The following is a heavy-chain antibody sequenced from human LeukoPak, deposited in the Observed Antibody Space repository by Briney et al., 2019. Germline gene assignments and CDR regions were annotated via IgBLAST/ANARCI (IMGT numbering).Heavy chain of an antibody. D-gene: IGHD4-17*01. Sequence: SETLSLTCTVSGGSLSGSSYYWAWIRQPPGKGLEWIGSGFYSGSAYYNPSLKSRVTISVDTSKNQFSLNLRSLTAADTAVYYCARLRGAMTPVTSDFDYWGQGTLVTVSS. CDR3: ARLRGAMTPVTSDFDY. CDR1: GGSLSGSSYY. V-gene: IGHV4-39*01. CDR2: GFYSGSA. J-gene: IGHJ4*02.